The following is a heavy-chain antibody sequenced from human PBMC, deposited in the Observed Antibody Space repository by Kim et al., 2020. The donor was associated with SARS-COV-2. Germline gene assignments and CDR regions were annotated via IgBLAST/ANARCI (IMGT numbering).Heavy chain of an antibody. CDR1: GYTFTDFY. CDR2: ITPNNGAT. Sequence: ASVKVSCKASGYTFTDFYIHWVRLAPRQGLEWMGRITPNNGATSYPRKFQGRVTMTRDTSNSTAYMELSRLSSDDTGVYYCVRDGHNYAFDYWGQGTLVTVSS. CDR3: VRDGHNYAFDY. J-gene: IGHJ4*02. D-gene: IGHD1-20*01. V-gene: IGHV1-2*05.